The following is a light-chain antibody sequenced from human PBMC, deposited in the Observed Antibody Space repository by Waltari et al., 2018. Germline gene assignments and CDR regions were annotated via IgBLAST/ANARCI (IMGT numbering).Light chain of an antibody. J-gene: IGLJ1*01. CDR2: YDS. V-gene: IGLV3-21*04. Sequence: SYVLTQPPSVSVAPGKTASITCGGNNIESKSVHWYQQKPGQAPILVISYDSDRPSGIPARFSGSNSGNTATLTISRVEAGDEADYYCQVWDANTEPGVFGTGTEVTVL. CDR3: QVWDANTEPGV. CDR1: NIESKS.